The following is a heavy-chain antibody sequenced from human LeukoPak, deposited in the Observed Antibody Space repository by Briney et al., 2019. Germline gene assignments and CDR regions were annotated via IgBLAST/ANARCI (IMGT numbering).Heavy chain of an antibody. CDR1: VYSISSGYY. CDR2: IYHSGST. J-gene: IGHJ6*03. Sequence: SETLSLTCAVPVYSISSGYYWGWIRQPPGKGLEWIGSIYHSGSTYYNPSLKSRDTISVDTSKNQFSLKLSSVTAADTAVYYCARLYYGGITYYYYYMDVWGKGTTVTVSS. V-gene: IGHV4-38-2*01. D-gene: IGHD4-23*01. CDR3: ARLYYGGITYYYYYMDV.